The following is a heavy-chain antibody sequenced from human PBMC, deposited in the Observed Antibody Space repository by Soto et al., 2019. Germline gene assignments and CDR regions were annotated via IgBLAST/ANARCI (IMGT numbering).Heavy chain of an antibody. V-gene: IGHV1-46*01. CDR3: ARTLEEVDAFDI. J-gene: IGHJ3*02. CDR1: GYTFTSYY. CDR2: INPSGGST. Sequence: ASVKVSCKASGYTFTSYYMHWVRQAPGQGLEWMGIINPSGGSTSYAQKFQGRVTMTRNTSTSTAYMELSSLRSEDTAVYYCARTLEEVDAFDIWGQGTMVTVSS.